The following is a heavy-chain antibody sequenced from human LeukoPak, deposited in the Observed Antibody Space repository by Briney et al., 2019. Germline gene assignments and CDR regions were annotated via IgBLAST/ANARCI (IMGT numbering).Heavy chain of an antibody. Sequence: SQTLSLTCAISGDSVSSNSAAWNWIRQSPSGGLEWLGRTYYRSKWFNDYALSVKSRMTINPDTSKNQFSLQLNSVAPEDTAVYYCARGQWLPKYSFDSWGQGALVTVSS. D-gene: IGHD6-19*01. CDR3: ARGQWLPKYSFDS. J-gene: IGHJ4*02. V-gene: IGHV6-1*01. CDR1: GDSVSSNSAA. CDR2: TYYRSKWFN.